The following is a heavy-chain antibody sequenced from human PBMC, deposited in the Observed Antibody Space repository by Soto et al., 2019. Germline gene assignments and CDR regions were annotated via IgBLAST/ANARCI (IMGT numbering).Heavy chain of an antibody. CDR2: ISYDGSNK. V-gene: IGHV3-30*18. Sequence: QVQLVESGGGVVQPGRSLRLSCAASGFTFSSYGMHWVRQAPGKGLEGVAVISYDGSNKYYADSVKGRFTISRDNSKNTLYLQMNSLRAEDTAVYYCAKDFPTSGYYSYGMDVWGEGTTVTVSS. CDR3: AKDFPTSGYYSYGMDV. CDR1: GFTFSSYG. D-gene: IGHD3-16*01. J-gene: IGHJ6*04.